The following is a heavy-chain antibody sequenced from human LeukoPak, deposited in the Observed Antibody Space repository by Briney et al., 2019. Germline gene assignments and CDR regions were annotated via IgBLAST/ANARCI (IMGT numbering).Heavy chain of an antibody. CDR2: ISSSSSYI. J-gene: IGHJ6*03. Sequence: GGSLRLSCAASGFTFSSYSMNWVRQAPGKGLEWVSSISSSSSYIYYADSVKGRFTISRDNAKNSLYLQMNSLRAEDTAVYYCARDLHFPRGSGSYYYYYYTDVWGKGTTVTVSS. V-gene: IGHV3-21*01. CDR1: GFTFSSYS. CDR3: ARDLHFPRGSGSYYYYYYTDV. D-gene: IGHD3-10*01.